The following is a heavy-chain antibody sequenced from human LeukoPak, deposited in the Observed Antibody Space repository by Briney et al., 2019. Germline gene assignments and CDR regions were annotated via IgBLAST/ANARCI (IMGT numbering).Heavy chain of an antibody. D-gene: IGHD4-17*01. CDR1: GFTFSTYS. Sequence: GGSLRLSCAASGFTFSTYSMNWVRRAPGMGLEGVSSISSSTTYIYYADSMKGRFTVSRDDAKNSLYLQMHSLRAEDTAVYYCARSGDYGDYGGSTDAFDFWGQGIMVTVSS. V-gene: IGHV3-21*01. J-gene: IGHJ3*01. CDR3: ARSGDYGDYGGSTDAFDF. CDR2: ISSSTTYI.